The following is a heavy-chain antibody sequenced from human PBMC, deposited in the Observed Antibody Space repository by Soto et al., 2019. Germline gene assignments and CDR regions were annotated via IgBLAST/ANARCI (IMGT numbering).Heavy chain of an antibody. Sequence: SETLSLTCAVYGGSFSGYYWSWIRQPPGKGLEWIGEINHSGSTNYNPSLKSRVTISVDTSKNQFSLKLSSVTAADTAVYYCARAYYYDFWSGYPPHYYGMDVWGQGTTVSVYS. CDR1: GGSFSGYY. V-gene: IGHV4-34*01. J-gene: IGHJ6*02. D-gene: IGHD3-3*01. CDR3: ARAYYYDFWSGYPPHYYGMDV. CDR2: INHSGST.